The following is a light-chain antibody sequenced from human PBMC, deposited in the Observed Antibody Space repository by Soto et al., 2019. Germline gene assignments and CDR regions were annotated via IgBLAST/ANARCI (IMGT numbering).Light chain of an antibody. J-gene: IGKJ1*01. CDR1: QSVLYSSNNKNY. Sequence: DIVMTQSPDFLAVSLGERATINCKSSQSVLYSSNNKNYLAWYQQKPGQPPKLLIFWASSRKSGVPDRFSGSGSGTDFTLTISSLQAEDVAVYYCQQYYSTPRTFGQGTKVEIK. CDR2: WAS. V-gene: IGKV4-1*01. CDR3: QQYYSTPRT.